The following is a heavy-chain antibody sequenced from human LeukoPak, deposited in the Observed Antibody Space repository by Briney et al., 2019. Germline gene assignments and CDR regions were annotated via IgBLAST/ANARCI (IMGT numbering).Heavy chain of an antibody. CDR2: ISGSGDST. Sequence: GGSLRLSCAASGIIFSSYAMIWVRQAPGKGLEWVSAISGSGDSTYYADSVKGRFTISRDNSKNTLHLQMNSLRAEDTAVYYCAKGAWLVQGLIDYWGQGSLVTVSS. V-gene: IGHV3-23*01. CDR3: AKGAWLVQGLIDY. D-gene: IGHD6-19*01. J-gene: IGHJ4*02. CDR1: GIIFSSYA.